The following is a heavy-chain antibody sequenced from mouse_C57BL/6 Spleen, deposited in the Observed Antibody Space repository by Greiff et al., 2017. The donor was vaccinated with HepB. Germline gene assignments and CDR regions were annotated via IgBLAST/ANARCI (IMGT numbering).Heavy chain of an antibody. J-gene: IGHJ3*01. CDR2: ISSGGDYI. V-gene: IGHV5-9-1*02. D-gene: IGHD3-2*02. CDR1: GFTFSSYA. Sequence: DVHLVESGEGLVKPGGSLKLSCAASGFTFSSYAMSWVRQTPEKRLEWVAYISSGGDYIYYADTVKGRFTISRDNARNTLYLQMSSLKSEDTAMYYCTRVGGSSGPFAYWGQGTLVTVSA. CDR3: TRVGGSSGPFAY.